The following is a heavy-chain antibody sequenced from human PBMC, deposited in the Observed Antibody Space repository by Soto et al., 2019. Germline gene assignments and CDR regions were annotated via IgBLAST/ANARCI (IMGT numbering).Heavy chain of an antibody. V-gene: IGHV4-39*01. CDR2: IYYSGST. D-gene: IGHD3-10*01. J-gene: IGHJ4*02. Sequence: QLQLQESGPGLVKPSETLSLTCTVSGGSISSSSYYWGWIRQPPGKGLEWIGSIYYSGSTYYNPSLKSRVTISVDPSKNQFSLKLSSVTAADTAVYYCARHSDTKGLPGEVGYWGQGALVTVSS. CDR1: GGSISSSSYY. CDR3: ARHSDTKGLPGEVGY.